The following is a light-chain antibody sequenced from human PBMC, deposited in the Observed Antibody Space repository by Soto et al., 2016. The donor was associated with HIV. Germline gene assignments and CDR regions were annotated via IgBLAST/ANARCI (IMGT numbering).Light chain of an antibody. Sequence: SYVLTQSPSVSVAPGKAATITCGGDNIGSKSVHWYQQKPGQAPVLVVYDDTDRPSGIPARFSGSNSGNTATLTISRVEAGDEADYYCQVWDSPIDDRVFGTGTRVTVL. V-gene: IGLV3-21*03. CDR3: QVWDSPIDDRV. CDR2: DDT. CDR1: NIGSKS. J-gene: IGLJ1*01.